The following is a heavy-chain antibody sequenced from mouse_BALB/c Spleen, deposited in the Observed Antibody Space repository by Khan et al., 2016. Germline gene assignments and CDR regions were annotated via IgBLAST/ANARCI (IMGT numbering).Heavy chain of an antibody. CDR3: ASLYSGPYSIDY. CDR2: ISSGGGYT. Sequence: EVELVESGGDLVKPGGSLKLSCAASGFTFSSYDMSWVRQTPDKRMEWVATISSGGGYTYYPDSVKGRFTLSRDNAKNTLYLQMSSLKSEDTAMXFCASLYSGPYSIDYWGQGTSVTVSS. D-gene: IGHD2-1*01. V-gene: IGHV5-6*01. J-gene: IGHJ4*01. CDR1: GFTFSSYD.